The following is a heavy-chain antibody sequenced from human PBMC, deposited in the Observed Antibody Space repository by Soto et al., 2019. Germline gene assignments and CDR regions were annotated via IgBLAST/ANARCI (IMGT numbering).Heavy chain of an antibody. CDR2: ISAYNGNT. V-gene: IGHV1-18*01. CDR3: ARGVVVPADMRVVGAFDI. D-gene: IGHD2-2*01. J-gene: IGHJ3*02. CDR1: GYTFTSYG. Sequence: QVRLVQSGAEVKKPGASVKVSCKASGYTFTSYGISWARQAPGQGLEWMGWISAYNGNTNYAQKLRGRVTMTTDTFASPAYMELRRLRSDDTGVYYCARGVVVPADMRVVGAFDIWGPGTMVTVSS.